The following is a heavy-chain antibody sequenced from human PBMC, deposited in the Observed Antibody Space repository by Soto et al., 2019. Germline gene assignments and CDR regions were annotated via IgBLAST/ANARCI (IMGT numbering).Heavy chain of an antibody. D-gene: IGHD6-13*01. V-gene: IGHV4-30-4*01. CDR2: IYYSGST. J-gene: IGHJ5*02. CDR3: ARARGSSWYLDWFDP. CDR1: GGSISSGDYY. Sequence: QVQLQESGPGLVKPSQTLSLTCTVSGGSISSGDYYWSWIRQPPGKGLEWIGYIYYSGSTYYNPSLKSRVTISVDTSKNQFSLKLSSVTAADTAVYYCARARGSSWYLDWFDPWGQGTLVTVSS.